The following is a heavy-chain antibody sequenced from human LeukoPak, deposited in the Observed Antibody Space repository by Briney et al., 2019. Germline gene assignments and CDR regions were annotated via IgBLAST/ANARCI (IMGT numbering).Heavy chain of an antibody. CDR1: VGSISTYY. CDR3: ARSERYNSGWYFYFDY. Sequence: SETLSLTCTVSVGSISTYYWSWIRQPPGKGLEWIGYIYYSGSTNYDPSLKSRVTISVDTSKNQFSLNLSSVTAADTAVYYCARSERYNSGWYFYFDYWGQGTLVTVSS. CDR2: IYYSGST. V-gene: IGHV4-59*01. D-gene: IGHD6-19*01. J-gene: IGHJ4*02.